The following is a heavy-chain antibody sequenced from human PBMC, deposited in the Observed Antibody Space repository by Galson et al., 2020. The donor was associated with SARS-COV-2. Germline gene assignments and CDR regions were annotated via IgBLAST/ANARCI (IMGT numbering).Heavy chain of an antibody. CDR3: ARHGAAGYQLLAEYFQH. J-gene: IGHJ1*01. V-gene: IGHV4-59*08. D-gene: IGHD2-2*01. Sequence: ETSETLSLTCTVSGGSISSYYWSWIRQPPGKGLEWIGYIYYSGSTNYNPSLKSRVTISVDTSKNQFSLKLSSVTAADTAVYYCARHGAAGYQLLAEYFQHWGQGTLVTVSS. CDR2: IYYSGST. CDR1: GGSISSYY.